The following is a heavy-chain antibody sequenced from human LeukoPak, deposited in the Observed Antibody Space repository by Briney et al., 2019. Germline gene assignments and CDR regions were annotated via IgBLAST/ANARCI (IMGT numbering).Heavy chain of an antibody. V-gene: IGHV3-48*03. D-gene: IGHD5-12*01. J-gene: IGHJ3*02. CDR3: ARDTDIVATGRAFDI. CDR2: ISSSGSTI. CDR1: GFTFSSYE. Sequence: PGGSLRLPCAASGFTFSSYEMNWVRQAPGKGLEWVSYISSSGSTIYYTDSVKGRFTISRDNAKNSLYLQMNSLRAEGTAVYYCARDTDIVATGRAFDIWGQGTMVTVSS.